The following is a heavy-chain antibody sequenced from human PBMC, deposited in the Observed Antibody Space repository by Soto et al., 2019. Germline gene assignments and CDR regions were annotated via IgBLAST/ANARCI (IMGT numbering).Heavy chain of an antibody. CDR2: ISAYNGNT. D-gene: IGHD3-9*01. CDR3: ARDLKRYFDWLYADIVYFDY. V-gene: IGHV1-18*01. CDR1: GYTFTSYG. J-gene: IGHJ4*02. Sequence: ASVKVSCKASGYTFTSYGISWVRQAPGQGLEWMGWISAYNGNTNYAQKLQGRVTMTTDTSTSTAYMELRSLRSDDTAVYYCARDLKRYFDWLYADIVYFDYWGQGTLVTVSS.